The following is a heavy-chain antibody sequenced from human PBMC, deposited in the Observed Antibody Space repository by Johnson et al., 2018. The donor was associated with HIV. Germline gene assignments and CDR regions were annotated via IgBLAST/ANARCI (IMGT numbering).Heavy chain of an antibody. CDR1: GFSVSNYY. J-gene: IGHJ3*02. CDR2: ISYDGSNK. V-gene: IGHV3-30*14. D-gene: IGHD1-26*01. CDR3: ARADEWELVGRGYAFDI. Sequence: QVQLVESGGNLVQPGGSLRLSCAASGFSVSNYYMSWVRQAPGKGLEWVAVISYDGSNKHYADSVKGRFTLSRDNSKNTLYLQMGSLRAEDMAVYYCARADEWELVGRGYAFDIWGQGTAVTVSS.